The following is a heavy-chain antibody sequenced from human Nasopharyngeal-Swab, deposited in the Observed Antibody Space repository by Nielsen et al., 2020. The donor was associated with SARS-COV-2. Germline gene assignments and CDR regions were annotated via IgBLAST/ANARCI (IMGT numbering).Heavy chain of an antibody. D-gene: IGHD3-9*01. CDR2: ISDDNAI. J-gene: IGHJ4*02. V-gene: IGHV3-69-1*02. Sequence: WIRQPPGKGLEWISYISDDNAIFYADSVKGRFTISRDNAKNSPYLHMNSLRDEDTALYYRARDSELLTNYYGLDYWGQGTLVTVSS. CDR3: ARDSELLTNYYGLDY.